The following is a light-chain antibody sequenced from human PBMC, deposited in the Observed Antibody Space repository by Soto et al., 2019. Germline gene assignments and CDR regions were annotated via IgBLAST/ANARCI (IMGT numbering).Light chain of an antibody. CDR3: QQYGSSPLT. CDR1: QSFSSSY. Sequence: EIVLTQSPGTLSLSPGERANISCRASQSFSSSYLTWYQQKPGQPPRLLIYGASNRASGIPDRFSGSGSGTDFTLIITRLEPEDFAVYYCQQYGSSPLTFGGGTKVEIK. CDR2: GAS. V-gene: IGKV3-20*01. J-gene: IGKJ4*01.